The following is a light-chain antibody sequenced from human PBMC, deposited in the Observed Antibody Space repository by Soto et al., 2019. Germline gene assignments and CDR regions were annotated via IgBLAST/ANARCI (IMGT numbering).Light chain of an antibody. Sequence: QSVLTQPPSASGTPGQRVTISCSGSSSNIGSNTVNWYQQLPGTAPKLLIYSNNQRPSGVPDRFSGFKSGTSASLAISGLQSEDEADHYCAAWDDSLNGHVVFGGGTKVTVL. V-gene: IGLV1-44*01. CDR1: SSNIGSNT. CDR2: SNN. J-gene: IGLJ2*01. CDR3: AAWDDSLNGHVV.